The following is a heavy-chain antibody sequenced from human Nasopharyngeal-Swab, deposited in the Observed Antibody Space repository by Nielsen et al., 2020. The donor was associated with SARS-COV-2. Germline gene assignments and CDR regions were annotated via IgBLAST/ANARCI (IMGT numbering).Heavy chain of an antibody. V-gene: IGHV1-2*06. D-gene: IGHD6-13*01. J-gene: IGHJ5*02. CDR2: INPNSGGT. Sequence: WVRQAPGQGLEWMERINPNSGGTNYAQKFQGRVTMTRDTSISTAYMELSRLRSDDTAVYYCARGGSSSERIWFDPWGQGTLVTVSS. CDR3: ARGGSSSERIWFDP.